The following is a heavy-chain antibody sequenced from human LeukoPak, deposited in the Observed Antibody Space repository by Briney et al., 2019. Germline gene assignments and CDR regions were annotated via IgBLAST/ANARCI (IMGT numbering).Heavy chain of an antibody. J-gene: IGHJ4*02. CDR3: ARAQYYYDSSGYSSYYFDY. Sequence: PSETLSLTCAVYGGSFSGYYWSWIRQPPGKGLEWIGEINHSGSTNYNPSLKSGVTISVDTSKNQFSLKLSSVTAADTAVYYCARAQYYYDSSGYSSYYFDYWGQGTLVTVSS. V-gene: IGHV4-34*01. CDR2: INHSGST. CDR1: GGSFSGYY. D-gene: IGHD3-22*01.